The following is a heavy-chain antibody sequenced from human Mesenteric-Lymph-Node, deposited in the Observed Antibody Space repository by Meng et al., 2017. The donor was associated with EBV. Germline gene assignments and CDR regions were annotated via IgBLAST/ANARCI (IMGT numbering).Heavy chain of an antibody. J-gene: IGHJ4*02. CDR1: GGSFNDYY. CDR3: ARVRSSGSGLIRNYFDY. D-gene: IGHD6-19*01. CDR2: INHIRSV. Sequence: QVQLQQGGPGLLTPAATLSLSCAVYGGSFNDYYWIWIRQAPGKGLEWIGEINHIRSVYYNPSLKSRVTISVDTSNNQISLRLTSVTAADTAIYYCARVRSSGSGLIRNYFDYWGQGTLVTVSS. V-gene: IGHV4-34*02.